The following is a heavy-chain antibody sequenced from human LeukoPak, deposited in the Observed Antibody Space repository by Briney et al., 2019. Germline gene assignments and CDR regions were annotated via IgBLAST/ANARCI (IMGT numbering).Heavy chain of an antibody. Sequence: SETLSLNCTVSGVSLRSHYWIWIRQPPGKGLEWIGHISYSESTNYNPSLESRVTISVDTSKNQFSLRLSSVTAADTAVYYCARDVEGDEEWDYWGQGTLVTVSS. J-gene: IGHJ4*02. V-gene: IGHV4-59*11. CDR1: GVSLRSHY. CDR2: ISYSEST. D-gene: IGHD3-3*01. CDR3: ARDVEGDEEWDY.